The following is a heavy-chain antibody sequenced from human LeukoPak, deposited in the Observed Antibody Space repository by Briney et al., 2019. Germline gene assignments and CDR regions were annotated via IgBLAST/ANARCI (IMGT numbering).Heavy chain of an antibody. J-gene: IGHJ4*02. CDR1: GGSISRSTYH. Sequence: SETLSLTCNVSGGSISRSTYHWGWIRQPPGKGLEWIGSIYYSGSTYYNPTLKSRVTISVDTSKNQFSLKLSSVTTVDTAVYYCAGGPNNYYFDYWGQGTLVTVSS. CDR2: IYYSGST. V-gene: IGHV4-39*07. CDR3: AGGPNNYYFDY. D-gene: IGHD1/OR15-1a*01.